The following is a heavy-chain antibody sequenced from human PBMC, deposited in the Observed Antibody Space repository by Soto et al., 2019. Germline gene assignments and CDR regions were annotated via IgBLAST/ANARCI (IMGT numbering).Heavy chain of an antibody. CDR3: ADSSGSSDY. D-gene: IGHD6-19*01. Sequence: PGGSLRLSCAASGFTVSSNYMSWVRQAPGKGLEWVSAISGSGGSTYYADSVKGRFTISRDNSKNTLYLQMNSLRAEDTAVYYCADSSGSSDYWGQGTLVTVSS. CDR2: ISGSGGST. CDR1: GFTVSSNY. J-gene: IGHJ4*02. V-gene: IGHV3-23*01.